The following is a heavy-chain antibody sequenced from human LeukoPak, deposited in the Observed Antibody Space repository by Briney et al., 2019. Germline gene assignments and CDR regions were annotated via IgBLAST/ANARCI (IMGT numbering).Heavy chain of an antibody. CDR1: GFTFSDHA. V-gene: IGHV3-23*01. J-gene: IGHJ4*02. CDR2: INGNGGGS. D-gene: IGHD5-24*01. Sequence: PGGSLRLSCAASGFTFSDHAMSWVRQAPAKGLEWVSSINGNGGGSYYIDSVKGRFTVSRDNSKNTLYLQMNSLRAEDTAVYYCAKDGVEMALDYWGQGTLVAVSS. CDR3: AKDGVEMALDY.